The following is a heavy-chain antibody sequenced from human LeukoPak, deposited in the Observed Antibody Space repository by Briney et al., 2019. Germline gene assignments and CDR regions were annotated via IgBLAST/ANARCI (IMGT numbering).Heavy chain of an antibody. D-gene: IGHD3-3*01. CDR2: IYYSVST. CDR1: VDSISSSSYY. CDR3: ASFYDGYEYYYYYMDV. Sequence: SETLSLTCTVSVDSISSSSYYWAWIRQPPGRGLETVGCIYYSVSTYYNPSLMSRVTISVDTSQNQFSLKLSSVTAADTAVYYCASFYDGYEYYYYYMDVWGKGTTVSVSS. J-gene: IGHJ6*03. V-gene: IGHV4-39*01.